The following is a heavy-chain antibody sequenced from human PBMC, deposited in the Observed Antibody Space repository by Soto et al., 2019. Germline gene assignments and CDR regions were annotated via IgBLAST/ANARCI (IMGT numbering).Heavy chain of an antibody. CDR3: ARLVAAGITYYFDS. CDR1: AFSLSTSGVG. V-gene: IGHV2-5*02. Sequence: QITLKESGPTLVKPTQTLTLTCTFSAFSLSTSGVGVGWIRQPPGKALEWLTFIYWDDDKRYSPSLKSRLTITKDTSQHQVVLTMTNMDPVDTATYYCARLVAAGITYYFDSWGQGTLVTVSS. CDR2: IYWDDDK. D-gene: IGHD2-21*01. J-gene: IGHJ4*02.